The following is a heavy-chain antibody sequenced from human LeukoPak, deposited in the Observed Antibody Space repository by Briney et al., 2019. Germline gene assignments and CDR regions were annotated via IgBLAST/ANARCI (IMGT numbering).Heavy chain of an antibody. CDR3: ARPTMPKLVRPYYYGMDV. CDR2: IYYSGST. J-gene: IGHJ6*02. Sequence: SQTLSLTCTVSGGPISSGDYYWSWIRQPPGKGLEWIGYIYYSGSTYYNPSLKSRVTISVDTSKNQFSLKLSSVTAADTAVYYCARPTMPKLVRPYYYGMDVWGQGTTVTVSS. D-gene: IGHD6-13*01. V-gene: IGHV4-30-4*01. CDR1: GGPISSGDYY.